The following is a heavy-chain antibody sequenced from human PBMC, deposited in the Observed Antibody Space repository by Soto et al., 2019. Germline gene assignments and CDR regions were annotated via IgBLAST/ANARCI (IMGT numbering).Heavy chain of an antibody. Sequence: SVNVSCKASGGTFSSYAISWVRQAPGQGLEWIGGIIPIFGTANYAQKFQGRVTITADESTSTAYMELSSLRSEDTAVYYCARDSSGSSSPVRYYYYGMDVWGQGTTVTVSS. CDR2: IIPIFGTA. CDR1: GGTFSSYA. CDR3: ARDSSGSSSPVRYYYYGMDV. D-gene: IGHD6-6*01. J-gene: IGHJ6*02. V-gene: IGHV1-69*13.